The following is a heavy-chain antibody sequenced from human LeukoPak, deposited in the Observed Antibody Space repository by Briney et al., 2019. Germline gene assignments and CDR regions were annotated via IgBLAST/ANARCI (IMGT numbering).Heavy chain of an antibody. D-gene: IGHD5-18*01. Sequence: PGGSLRLSCAASGFTFSNYAMSWVRQAPGEGLEWVSAISGSGGSTYYADSVKGRFTISRDNSKNTLYLQMNSLRAEDTAVYYCAKDQSRGYSYGYCDYWGQGTLVTVSS. J-gene: IGHJ4*02. CDR1: GFTFSNYA. CDR3: AKDQSRGYSYGYCDY. V-gene: IGHV3-23*01. CDR2: ISGSGGST.